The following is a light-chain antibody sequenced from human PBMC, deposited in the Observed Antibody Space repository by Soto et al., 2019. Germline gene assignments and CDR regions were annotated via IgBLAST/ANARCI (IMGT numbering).Light chain of an antibody. CDR2: EVS. V-gene: IGLV2-14*01. Sequence: QSVLTQPASVSGSRGQSVTISCTGTSXDVGGYDYVSWYQHHPGKAPKVMICEVSNRPSGVSNRFSGSKSGNTASLTISGLQAEDEADYYCTSYTSTTTRVFGTGTKVTVL. CDR1: SXDVGGYDY. J-gene: IGLJ1*01. CDR3: TSYTSTTTRV.